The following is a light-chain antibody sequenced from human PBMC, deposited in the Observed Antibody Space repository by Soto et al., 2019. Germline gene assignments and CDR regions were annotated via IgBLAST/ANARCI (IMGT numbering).Light chain of an antibody. CDR2: AAS. CDR3: QQSYNSPQT. Sequence: DIQMTQSPSSLSSSVGDRVTITFLSSQSISSYLNWYQQKPGKPPRLLIYAASSLQSGVPSRFSGSGSGTDFTLTISSLQPEDFATYSCQQSYNSPQTFGQGTKVDIK. J-gene: IGKJ1*01. V-gene: IGKV1-39*01. CDR1: QSISSY.